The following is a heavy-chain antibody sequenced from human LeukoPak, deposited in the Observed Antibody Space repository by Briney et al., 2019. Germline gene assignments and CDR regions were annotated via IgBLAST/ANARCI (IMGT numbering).Heavy chain of an antibody. V-gene: IGHV5-51*01. Sequence: GESLKISCKGSGYSFTSYWIGWVRQMPGKGLEWMGIIYPGDSDTRYSPSFQGQVTISADKSISTAYLQWSGLKASDTAMYYCARLTQQYYDSSGGPDYWGQGTLVTVSS. D-gene: IGHD3-22*01. CDR2: IYPGDSDT. CDR1: GYSFTSYW. J-gene: IGHJ4*02. CDR3: ARLTQQYYDSSGGPDY.